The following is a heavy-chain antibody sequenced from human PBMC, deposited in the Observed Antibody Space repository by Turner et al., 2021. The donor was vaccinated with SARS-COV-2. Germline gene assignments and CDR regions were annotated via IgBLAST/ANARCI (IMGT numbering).Heavy chain of an antibody. CDR1: GDSISRSTYY. V-gene: IGHV4-39*02. J-gene: IGHJ4*02. Sequence: QLPLQESGPGLVTPSETLSLTCTVSGDSISRSTYYWGWIRQPPGKGLEWIGNIYYTGSAYYTPSLRSRVTMSVDTSKNQFSLKLTSVTAADTAVYYCAREAGGVMSYDAPDYWGQGTLVAVSS. CDR3: AREAGGVMSYDAPDY. CDR2: IYYTGSA. D-gene: IGHD3-3*01.